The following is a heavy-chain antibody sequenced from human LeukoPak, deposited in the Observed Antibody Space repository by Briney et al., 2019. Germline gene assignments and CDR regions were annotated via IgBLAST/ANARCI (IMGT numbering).Heavy chain of an antibody. D-gene: IGHD5-18*01. CDR2: SNSDGSST. CDR3: ASDAVDTAVGIDY. V-gene: IGHV3-74*01. CDR1: GFTFSRHW. J-gene: IGHJ4*02. Sequence: PGGSLRLSCAASGFTFSRHWMHWVRQAPGKGLVWVSRSNSDGSSTNYADSVKGRFTISRHNAKNTLYLQLNSLRAEDTAVYYCASDAVDTAVGIDYWGQATLVSVPS.